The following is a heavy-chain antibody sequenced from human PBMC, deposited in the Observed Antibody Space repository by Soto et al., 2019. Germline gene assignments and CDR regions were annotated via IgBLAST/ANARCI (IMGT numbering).Heavy chain of an antibody. CDR1: GFTLNSHV. CDR3: ATGGGTSYWSFDH. V-gene: IGHV3-33*01. CDR2: MWYDGRNI. D-gene: IGHD2-8*02. Sequence: WVSLRLSCAASGFTLNSHVMHWVRQAPGKGLEWVAVMWYDGRNIYYGGSVQGRFTISRDNSKNTLYLQMNSLRADDAAVYYCATGGGTSYWSFDHWGKGTLVTVSS. J-gene: IGHJ4*02.